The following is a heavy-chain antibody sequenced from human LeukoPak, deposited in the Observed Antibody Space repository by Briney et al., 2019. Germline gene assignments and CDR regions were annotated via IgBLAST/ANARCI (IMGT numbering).Heavy chain of an antibody. J-gene: IGHJ4*02. CDR1: GFTFDDYT. Sequence: PGGSLRLSCAASGFTFDDYTMHWVRQAPGKGLERVSLIIWVVGSTYYADSVKGRFTISRDNSKNSLYLQMNGLRTEDTALYYCAKVKAAGGTDSFDLWGEGTLVTVS. D-gene: IGHD6-13*01. CDR3: AKVKAAGGTDSFDL. CDR2: IIWVVGST. V-gene: IGHV3-43*01.